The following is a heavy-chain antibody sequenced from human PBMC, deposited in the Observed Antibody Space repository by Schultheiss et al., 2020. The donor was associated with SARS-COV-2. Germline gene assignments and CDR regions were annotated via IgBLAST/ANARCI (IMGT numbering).Heavy chain of an antibody. Sequence: GESLKISCAASGFIFSHYHMNWVRQAPGKGLEWVANVRKDGSEKYYVDSVKGRFTISRDNSKNTLYLQMNSLRAEDTAVYYCARDDRYCSGGSCYPGDYWGQGTLVTVSS. CDR1: GFIFSHYH. CDR3: ARDDRYCSGGSCYPGDY. V-gene: IGHV3-7*03. J-gene: IGHJ4*02. D-gene: IGHD2-15*01. CDR2: VRKDGSEK.